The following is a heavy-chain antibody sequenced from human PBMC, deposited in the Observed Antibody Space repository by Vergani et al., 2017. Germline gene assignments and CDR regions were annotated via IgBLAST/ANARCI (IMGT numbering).Heavy chain of an antibody. Sequence: EVQLLESGGGLVQPGGSLRLSCAASGFTFSSYAMSWVRQAPGKGLEWVSAISGSGGSTYYADSVKGRFTISRDNSKNTLYLQMNSLRAEDTAVYYCANEPGIAAAGGGYGMDVWGQGTTVTVSS. J-gene: IGHJ6*02. D-gene: IGHD6-13*01. CDR3: ANEPGIAAAGGGYGMDV. CDR1: GFTFSSYA. V-gene: IGHV3-23*01. CDR2: ISGSGGST.